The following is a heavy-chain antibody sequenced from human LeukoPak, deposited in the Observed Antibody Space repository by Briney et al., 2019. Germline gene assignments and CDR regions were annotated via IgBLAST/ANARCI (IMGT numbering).Heavy chain of an antibody. CDR2: IKQDGSED. Sequence: GGSLRLSCAASGFTFSSYWMNWVRQAPGKGLEWVANIKQDGSEDYYLDSVKGRFTNSRDNAKNSLYLQINSLRVEDTAVYSCARTASIASRHAFDIWGQGTMVTVSS. J-gene: IGHJ3*02. D-gene: IGHD6-6*01. CDR3: ARTASIASRHAFDI. V-gene: IGHV3-7*03. CDR1: GFTFSSYW.